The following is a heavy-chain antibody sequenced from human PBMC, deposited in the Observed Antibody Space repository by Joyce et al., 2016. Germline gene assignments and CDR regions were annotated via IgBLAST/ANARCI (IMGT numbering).Heavy chain of an antibody. J-gene: IGHJ4*02. CDR1: GFTFSRYW. V-gene: IGHV3-74*01. D-gene: IGHD3-9*01. Sequence: EVRLVESGGGLVQPGGSLRLSCAVSGFTFSRYWMHWVRQPPGKGLEWVSRISADATSIKYAYALKCRFTSTRDNAENTLEHQMDSLRDDDTAVYFCIRYDIWTGYYDFWGQGTPVTVSS. CDR3: IRYDIWTGYYDF. CDR2: ISADATSI.